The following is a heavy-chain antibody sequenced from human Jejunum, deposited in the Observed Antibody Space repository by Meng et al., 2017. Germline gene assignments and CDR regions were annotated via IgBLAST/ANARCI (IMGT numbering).Heavy chain of an antibody. V-gene: IGHV3-21*01. Sequence: GESLKISCAASGFTFSSNCINWVRQAPGRGLEWVSSISGSGTYIYYADSVKGRFTISRDNAQNSLYLQMNSLRAEDTAVYYCASRGDCSGGRCPFDYWGQGTLVTVSS. CDR1: GFTFSSNC. J-gene: IGHJ4*02. CDR3: ASRGDCSGGRCPFDY. D-gene: IGHD2-15*01. CDR2: ISGSGTYI.